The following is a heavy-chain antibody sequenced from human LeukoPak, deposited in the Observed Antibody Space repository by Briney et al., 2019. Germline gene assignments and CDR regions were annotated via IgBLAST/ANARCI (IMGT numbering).Heavy chain of an antibody. J-gene: IGHJ2*01. CDR1: GCSISRGGYY. CDR3: ARDVKYYGSGTPRDYWYFDL. Sequence: SGTLSLTFPVSGCSISRGGYYWSWIRQHPGKGLEWFGYIYYSGSPYYNPSLKSRVTKSVDTSKNQFSLKLSSVTAADTAVYYCARDVKYYGSGTPRDYWYFDLWGRGTLVTVSS. D-gene: IGHD3-10*01. V-gene: IGHV4-31*03. CDR2: IYYSGSP.